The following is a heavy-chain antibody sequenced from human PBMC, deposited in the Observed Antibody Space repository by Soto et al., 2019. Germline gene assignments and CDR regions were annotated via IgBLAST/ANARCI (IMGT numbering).Heavy chain of an antibody. CDR2: IYTSGST. V-gene: IGHV4-4*07. Sequence: SETLSLTCTVSGGSISSYYWSWIRQPAGKGLEWIGRIYTSGSTNYNPSLKSRVTMSVDTSKNQFSLKLSSVTAADTAVYYCARESHPPYYDFWSGYYDPDAFDIWGQGTMVTV. CDR3: ARESHPPYYDFWSGYYDPDAFDI. J-gene: IGHJ3*02. D-gene: IGHD3-3*01. CDR1: GGSISSYY.